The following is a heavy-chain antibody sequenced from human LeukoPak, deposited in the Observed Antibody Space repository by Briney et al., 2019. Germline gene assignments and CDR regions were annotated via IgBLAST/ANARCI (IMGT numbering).Heavy chain of an antibody. J-gene: IGHJ4*02. CDR1: GGSISSSSYY. D-gene: IGHD6-19*01. Sequence: AETLSLTCTVSGGSISSSSYYWGWIRQPPGKGLEWIGSIYYSGSTYYNPSLKSRVTISVDTSKNQFSLKLSSVTAADTAVYYCARSSIAVAGPYYFDYWGQGTLVTVSS. V-gene: IGHV4-39*01. CDR2: IYYSGST. CDR3: ARSSIAVAGPYYFDY.